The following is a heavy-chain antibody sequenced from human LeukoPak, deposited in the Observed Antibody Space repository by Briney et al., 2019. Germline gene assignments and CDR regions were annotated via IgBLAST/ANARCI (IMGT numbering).Heavy chain of an antibody. CDR3: ACTEYHDYGDYADY. D-gene: IGHD4-17*01. CDR1: GYTLTELS. V-gene: IGHV1-24*01. CDR2: FDPEDGET. J-gene: IGHJ4*02. Sequence: ASVKVSCKVSGYTLTELSMHWVRQAPGKGLEWMGGFDPEDGETIYAQKFQGRVTMTEDTSTDTAYMELSSLRSEDTAVYYCACTEYHDYGDYADYWGQGTLVTVSS.